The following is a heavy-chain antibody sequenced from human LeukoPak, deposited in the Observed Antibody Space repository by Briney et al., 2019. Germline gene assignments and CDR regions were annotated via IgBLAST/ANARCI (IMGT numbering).Heavy chain of an antibody. CDR3: ARSMINVGVPDWYFDL. D-gene: IGHD3-16*01. CDR1: GFTFSSYW. V-gene: IGHV3-7*01. Sequence: TGGSLRLSCAASGFTFSSYWMSWVRQAPGKGLEWVANIKQDGSEKYYVDSVKGRFTTSRDNAKNSLYLQMNSLRAEDTAVYYCARSMINVGVPDWYFDLWGRGTLVTVSS. CDR2: IKQDGSEK. J-gene: IGHJ2*01.